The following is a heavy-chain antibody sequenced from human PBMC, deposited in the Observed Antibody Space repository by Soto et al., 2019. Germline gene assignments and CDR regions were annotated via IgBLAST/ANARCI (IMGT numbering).Heavy chain of an antibody. V-gene: IGHV3-48*01. CDR3: ARADSGYAQCYYYYGMDV. CDR2: ISSSSSTI. D-gene: IGHD5-12*01. Sequence: EVQLVESGGGLVQPGGSLRLSCAASGFTFSSYSMNWVRQAPGKGLEWVSYISSSSSTIYYADSVKGRFTISRDNAKNSLYLQMNSLRAEDTAVYYCARADSGYAQCYYYYGMDVGGQGPTVTVSS. CDR1: GFTFSSYS. J-gene: IGHJ6*02.